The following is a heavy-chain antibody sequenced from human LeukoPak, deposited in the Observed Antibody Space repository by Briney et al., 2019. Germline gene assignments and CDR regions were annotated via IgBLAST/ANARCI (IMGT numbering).Heavy chain of an antibody. D-gene: IGHD6-19*01. J-gene: IGHJ4*02. CDR3: ARDPYSS. Sequence: GGSLRLSCAASGFTFSSYAMSWVRQAPGKGLEWVANIKQDGSEKYYVDSVKGRFTISRDNAKNSLYLQMNSLRAEDTAVYYCARDPYSSWGQGTLVTVSS. CDR1: GFTFSSYA. V-gene: IGHV3-7*01. CDR2: IKQDGSEK.